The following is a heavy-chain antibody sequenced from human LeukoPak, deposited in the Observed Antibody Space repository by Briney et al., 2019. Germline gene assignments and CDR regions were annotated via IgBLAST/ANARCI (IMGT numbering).Heavy chain of an antibody. D-gene: IGHD6-13*01. Sequence: GRSLRLSCAASGFTFDDYAMHWVRQAPGKGLEWVSGISWNSGSIDYADSVKGRFTISRDNAKNSLYLQMNSLTAEDTALYYCAKGEGSSWYYYMDVWGKGTTVTVSS. CDR1: GFTFDDYA. CDR3: AKGEGSSWYYYMDV. J-gene: IGHJ6*03. CDR2: ISWNSGSI. V-gene: IGHV3-9*01.